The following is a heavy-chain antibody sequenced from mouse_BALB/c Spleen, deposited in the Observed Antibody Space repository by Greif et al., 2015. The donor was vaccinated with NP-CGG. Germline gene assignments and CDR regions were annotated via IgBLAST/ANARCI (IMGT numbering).Heavy chain of an antibody. Sequence: EVKLVESGPGLVKPSQSLSLTCTVTGYSITSDYAWNWIRQFPGNKLEWMGYISYSGSTSYNPSLKSRISITRDTSKNQFLLLLNSVTTEDTATYYCARWPGGSTMITPYAMDYWGQGTSVTVSS. J-gene: IGHJ4*01. CDR1: GYSITSDYA. V-gene: IGHV3-2*02. CDR3: ARWPGGSTMITPYAMDY. D-gene: IGHD2-4*01. CDR2: ISYSGST.